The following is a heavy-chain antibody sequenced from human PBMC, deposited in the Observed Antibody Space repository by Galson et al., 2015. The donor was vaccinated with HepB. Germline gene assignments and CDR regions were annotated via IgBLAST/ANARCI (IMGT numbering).Heavy chain of an antibody. CDR2: ISAYNGNT. J-gene: IGHJ6*03. CDR1: GYTFTSYG. CDR3: ARDGASDYYDSSGYPPYYYYYMDV. D-gene: IGHD3-22*01. Sequence: SVKVSCKASGYTFTSYGISWVRQAPGQGLEWIGWISAYNGNTNYAQKLQGRVTMTTDTSTSTAYMELRSLRSDDTAVYYCARDGASDYYDSSGYPPYYYYYMDVWGKGTTVTVSS. V-gene: IGHV1-18*01.